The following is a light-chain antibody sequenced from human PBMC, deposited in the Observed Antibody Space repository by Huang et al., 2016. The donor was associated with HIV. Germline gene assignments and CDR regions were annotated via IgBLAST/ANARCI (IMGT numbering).Light chain of an antibody. J-gene: IGKJ4*01. CDR2: GSS. CDR3: HQYNNWLLS. V-gene: IGKV3-15*01. CDR1: RRVSSN. Sequence: IVMTQSPATLSVSPGERVTLSYRAIRRVSSNLAWYQQRPGQAPRLLIYGSSTRAPVIPARFSGSGSGTDFSLTISSLQSEDFALYYCHQYNNWLLSFGGGTRVDI.